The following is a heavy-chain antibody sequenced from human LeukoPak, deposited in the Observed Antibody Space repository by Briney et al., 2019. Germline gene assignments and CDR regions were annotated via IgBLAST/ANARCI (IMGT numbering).Heavy chain of an antibody. D-gene: IGHD3-3*01. CDR3: ARDPRITIFGVVIIGGNFDY. J-gene: IGHJ4*02. CDR1: GFTFSSYA. Sequence: PGGSLRLSCAASGFTFSSYAMSWVRQAPGKGLEWVSAISGGGDNTYYTDSVKGRFTISRDNSKNTLYLQMNSLRAEDTAVYYCARDPRITIFGVVIIGGNFDYWGQGTLVTVSS. V-gene: IGHV3-23*01. CDR2: ISGGGDNT.